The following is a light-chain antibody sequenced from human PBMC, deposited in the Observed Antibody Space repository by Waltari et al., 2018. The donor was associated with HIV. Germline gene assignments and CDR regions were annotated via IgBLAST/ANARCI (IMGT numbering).Light chain of an antibody. J-gene: IGKJ2*01. CDR1: QSVKRN. CDR3: QQRSNWPRT. V-gene: IGKV3-15*01. Sequence: EIVMTQSPAILSVSPGEGATLSCRASQSVKRNLAWYQQKPGQAPRLLIHGASTRGTGVPARFSGSGSETEFTLTITGLQSEDFAIYHCQQRSNWPRTFGQGTKLEIK. CDR2: GAS.